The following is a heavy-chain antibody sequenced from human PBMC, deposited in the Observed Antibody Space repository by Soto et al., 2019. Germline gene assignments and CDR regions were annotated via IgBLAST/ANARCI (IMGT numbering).Heavy chain of an antibody. V-gene: IGHV4-31*03. CDR1: GGSISSGGYY. Sequence: SETLSLTCTVSGGSISSGGYYWSWIRQHPGKGLEWIGYIYYSGSTYYNPSLKSRVTISVDTSKNQFSLKLSSVTAADTAVYYCARDFYLGGGTWGYFDYWGQGTLVTVSS. CDR3: ARDFYLGGGTWGYFDY. CDR2: IYYSGST. D-gene: IGHD3-16*01. J-gene: IGHJ4*02.